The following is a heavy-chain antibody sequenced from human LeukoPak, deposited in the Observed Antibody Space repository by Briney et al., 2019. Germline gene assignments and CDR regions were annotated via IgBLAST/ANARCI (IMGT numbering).Heavy chain of an antibody. V-gene: IGHV1-2*02. D-gene: IGHD3-10*01. CDR1: GYTFKGYY. Sequence: ASVKVSCKASGYTFKGYYMHWVRQAPGQGLEWMGWINPNSGGTNYAQKFQGRVTMTRDTSISTAYMELSRLRSDDTAVYYCARAALRAITMVRDPWDAFDIWGQGTMVTVSS. CDR2: INPNSGGT. J-gene: IGHJ3*02. CDR3: ARAALRAITMVRDPWDAFDI.